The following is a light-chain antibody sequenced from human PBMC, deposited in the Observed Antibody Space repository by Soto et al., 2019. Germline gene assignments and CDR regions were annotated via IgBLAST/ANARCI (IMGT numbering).Light chain of an antibody. CDR2: GAF. V-gene: IGKV3D-20*02. CDR1: QSISSSY. CDR3: QQRSNWPRT. J-gene: IGKJ1*01. Sequence: EIGLTQSPCTLSLSPGERATLSCRASQSISSSYLAWYQQKPGQAPRLLIYGAFSRATGIPDRFSGSGSGTDFTLTISSLEPEDFAVYYCQQRSNWPRTFGQRTKVDTK.